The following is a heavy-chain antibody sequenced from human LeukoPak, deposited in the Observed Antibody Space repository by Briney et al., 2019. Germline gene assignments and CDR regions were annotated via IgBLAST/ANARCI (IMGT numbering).Heavy chain of an antibody. CDR3: ARDSFWYYYDSSGYYYENPPFDY. Sequence: GGSLRLSCAASGFTFSSYGMHWVRQAPGKGLEWVAVIWYDGSNKYYADSVKGRFTISRDNSKNTLYLQMNSLRAEDTAVYYCARDSFWYYYDSSGYYYENPPFDYWGQGTLVTVSS. V-gene: IGHV3-33*01. CDR1: GFTFSSYG. D-gene: IGHD3-22*01. CDR2: IWYDGSNK. J-gene: IGHJ4*02.